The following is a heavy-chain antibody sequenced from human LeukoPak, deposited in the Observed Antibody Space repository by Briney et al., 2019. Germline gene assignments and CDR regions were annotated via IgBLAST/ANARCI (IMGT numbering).Heavy chain of an antibody. CDR3: ASRLSGPGRDYMDV. Sequence: SESLSLTCTVSGGSISSDNYYWGWIRQPPGKGLEWIGSIYYSGTTYYNPSLKSRVTISVDTSKNQFSLKLSSVTAADTAVYYCASRLSGPGRDYMDVWGKGTTVTISS. CDR1: GGSISSDNYY. CDR2: IYYSGTT. J-gene: IGHJ6*03. D-gene: IGHD1-26*01. V-gene: IGHV4-39*01.